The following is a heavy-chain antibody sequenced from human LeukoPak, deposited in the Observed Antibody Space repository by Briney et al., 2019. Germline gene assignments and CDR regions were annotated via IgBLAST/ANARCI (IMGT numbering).Heavy chain of an antibody. CDR1: GFTFSSYS. CDR3: ARDRSSDYVWGGREPFDP. CDR2: ISSSSSYI. J-gene: IGHJ5*02. Sequence: VGSLRLSCAASGFTFSSYSMNWVRQAPGKGLEWVSSISSSSSYIYYADSVKGRFTISRDNAKNSLYLQMNSLRAEDTAVYYCARDRSSDYVWGGREPFDPWGQGTLVTVSS. V-gene: IGHV3-21*01. D-gene: IGHD3-16*01.